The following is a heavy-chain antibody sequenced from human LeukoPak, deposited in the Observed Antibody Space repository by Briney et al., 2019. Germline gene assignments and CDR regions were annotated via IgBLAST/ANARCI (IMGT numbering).Heavy chain of an antibody. CDR3: AKVRYYYDSSGYSYFDY. D-gene: IGHD3-22*01. CDR1: GFTFSSYA. Sequence: GGSLRHSCAASGFTFSSYAMSWVRQAPGKGLEWVSAISGSGGSTYYADSVKGRFTISRDNSKNTLYLQMNSLRAEDTAVYYCAKVRYYYDSSGYSYFDYWGQGTLVTVSS. V-gene: IGHV3-23*01. CDR2: ISGSGGST. J-gene: IGHJ4*02.